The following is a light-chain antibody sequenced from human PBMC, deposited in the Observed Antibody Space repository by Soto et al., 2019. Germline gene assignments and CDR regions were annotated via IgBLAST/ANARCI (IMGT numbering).Light chain of an antibody. V-gene: IGLV1-44*01. CDR3: ASWDDSLDGRL. Sequence: QSVLTQPPSVSGTPGQRVTISCSGSISNIGSNPVSWYQQVPGTAPRLLISNTDQRPSGVPDRFSGSKSVTSASLAISGLQSEDEANYYCASWDDSLDGRLFGGGTKVTV. CDR1: ISNIGSNP. J-gene: IGLJ3*02. CDR2: NTD.